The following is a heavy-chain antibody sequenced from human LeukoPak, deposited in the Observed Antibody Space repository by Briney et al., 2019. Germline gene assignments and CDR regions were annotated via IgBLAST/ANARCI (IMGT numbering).Heavy chain of an antibody. CDR3: ARSVAAAGRV. CDR1: GFTFSSYA. Sequence: GGSLRLSCAASGFTFSSYAMHWVRQAPGKGLEWVAVISYDGSNKYYADSVKGRFTISRDNSKNTLYLQMNSLRAEDTAVYYCARSVAAAGRVWGQGTLVTVSS. J-gene: IGHJ4*02. D-gene: IGHD6-13*01. V-gene: IGHV3-30-3*01. CDR2: ISYDGSNK.